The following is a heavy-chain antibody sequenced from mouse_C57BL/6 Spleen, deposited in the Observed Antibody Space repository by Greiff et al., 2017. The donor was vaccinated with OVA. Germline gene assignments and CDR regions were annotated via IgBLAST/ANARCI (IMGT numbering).Heavy chain of an antibody. D-gene: IGHD1-1*01. J-gene: IGHJ4*01. CDR2: IYPGDGDT. V-gene: IGHV1-82*01. CDR3: AGTTVVATDYYAMDY. CDR1: GYAFSSSW. Sequence: QVHVKQSGPELVKPGASVKISCKASGYAFSSSWMNWVKQRPGKGLEWIGRIYPGDGDTNYNGKFKGKATLTADKSSSTAYMQLSSLTSEDSAVYFCAGTTVVATDYYAMDYWGQGTSVTVSS.